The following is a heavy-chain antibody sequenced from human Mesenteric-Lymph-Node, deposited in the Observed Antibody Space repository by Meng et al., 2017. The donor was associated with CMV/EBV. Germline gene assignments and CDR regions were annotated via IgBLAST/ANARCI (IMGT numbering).Heavy chain of an antibody. CDR1: GFTFSSYA. Sequence: WAASGFTFSSYAMGWVRRAPGRGLEWVSAIGGSGGSPYYADAVKGRFTISRDNSKNTLYLEMNSLRAEDTTVYYWARAIRDTAMGFDYWGQGTLVTVSS. CDR2: IGGSGGSP. D-gene: IGHD5-18*01. CDR3: ARAIRDTAMGFDY. V-gene: IGHV3-23*01. J-gene: IGHJ4*02.